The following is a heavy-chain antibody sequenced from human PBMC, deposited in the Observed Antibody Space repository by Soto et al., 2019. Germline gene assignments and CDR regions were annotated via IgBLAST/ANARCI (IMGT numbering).Heavy chain of an antibody. J-gene: IGHJ4*02. Sequence: QVQLVQSGAEVKKPGSSVKVSCKASGGTFSSYTISWVRQAAGQGLECMGRIIPILGIANYAQKIKGRVTITADKSTGTAYMELSSLRSEDTAVYYCARGLHYDSISLDDYWGQGTLVTVSS. CDR2: IIPILGIA. CDR1: GGTFSSYT. V-gene: IGHV1-69*02. CDR3: ARGLHYDSISLDDY. D-gene: IGHD3-22*01.